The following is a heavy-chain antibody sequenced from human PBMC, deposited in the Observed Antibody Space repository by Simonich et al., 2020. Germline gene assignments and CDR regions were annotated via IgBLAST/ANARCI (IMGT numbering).Heavy chain of an antibody. V-gene: IGHV1-2*02. CDR1: GYTFTGYY. CDR3: ARGPRWTGDDAFDI. CDR2: INPNSGGT. D-gene: IGHD7-27*01. J-gene: IGHJ3*02. Sequence: QVQLVQSGAEVKKPGASVKVSCKASGYTFTGYYMHWVRQAPGKGLEGRGWINPNSGGTNDAQKVQGRVTMTRDTSISTAYMELSRRRSDDTAVYYCARGPRWTGDDAFDIWGQGTMVTVSS.